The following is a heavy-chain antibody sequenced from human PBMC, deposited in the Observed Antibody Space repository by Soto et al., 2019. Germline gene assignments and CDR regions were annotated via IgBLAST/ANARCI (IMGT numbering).Heavy chain of an antibody. D-gene: IGHD3-16*01. CDR1: GSTIDDYA. CDR2: IFWVGGGT. J-gene: IGHJ4*02. CDR3: GKDLSRGGLES. V-gene: IGHV3-9*01. Sequence: EVQVVEPGGGLVQPGGSLTLSCVVSGSTIDDYAMHWVRQVPGKGLEWVSGIFWVGGGTGYADSVKGRFTISRDRAKNSLSLQMNSLRIEDTAVYYCGKDLSRGGLESWGQGTRVTVSS.